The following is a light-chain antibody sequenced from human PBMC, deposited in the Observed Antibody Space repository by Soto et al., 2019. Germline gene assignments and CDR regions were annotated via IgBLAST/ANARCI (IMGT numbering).Light chain of an antibody. CDR2: LHSDGSH. Sequence: QPVLTQSPSASASLGASVKLTCTLSSGHSTYAIAWHQQRPEEGPRYLMKLHSDGSHSKGDGIPDRFSGSSSGAERYLIISSLQSEDEADYYCQTWGTDIHVVFGGGTKLTVL. CDR1: SGHSTYA. CDR3: QTWGTDIHVV. V-gene: IGLV4-69*01. J-gene: IGLJ2*01.